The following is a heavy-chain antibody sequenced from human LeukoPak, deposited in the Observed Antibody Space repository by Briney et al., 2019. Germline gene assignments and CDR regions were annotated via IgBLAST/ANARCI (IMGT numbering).Heavy chain of an antibody. CDR2: IYHSGHT. D-gene: IGHD4-4*01. CDR1: GASVSSDY. CDR3: ARHPFQYPFDH. V-gene: IGHV4-59*08. J-gene: IGHJ5*02. Sequence: SQTLSLTCTVSGASVSSDYWSWIWQSPGKGLEWIGYIYHSGHTMSNPSLKSRVSLSLDTSNNQFSLKLSSVTAADTAVYYCARHPFQYPFDHWGQGTVVSVSS.